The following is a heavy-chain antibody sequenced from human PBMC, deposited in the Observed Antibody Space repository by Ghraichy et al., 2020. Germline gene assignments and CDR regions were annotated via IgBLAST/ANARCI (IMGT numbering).Heavy chain of an antibody. CDR2: TIPIMGIA. Sequence: SVKVSCKIARHTFGLYTISWIPYALGHGLEWMGRTIPIMGIAKYAQKFQGRVTITADTSTTTAYMELSSLRSEDTAVYYCASRNSSLSVLSVPGSGTFDSWGQGTFVTVSS. D-gene: IGHD3-22*01. CDR1: RHTFGLYT. J-gene: IGHJ3*01. V-gene: IGHV1-69*02. CDR3: ASRNSSLSVLSVPGSGTFDS.